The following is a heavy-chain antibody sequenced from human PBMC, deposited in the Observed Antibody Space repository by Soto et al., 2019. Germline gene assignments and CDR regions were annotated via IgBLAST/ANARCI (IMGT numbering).Heavy chain of an antibody. D-gene: IGHD3-3*01. V-gene: IGHV1-3*01. CDR2: INAGNGNI. Sequence: QVQLVQSGAEVKKPGASVKVSCKTSGYTFTTFAMHWVRQAPGQSLEWMGYINAGNGNIKYAQKFQDRVTITRDTSARTVYMELSSLTSDDTAIYYCARLRVDIWSAAFFDHWGQGTLVTVSS. J-gene: IGHJ4*02. CDR1: GYTFTTFA. CDR3: ARLRVDIWSAAFFDH.